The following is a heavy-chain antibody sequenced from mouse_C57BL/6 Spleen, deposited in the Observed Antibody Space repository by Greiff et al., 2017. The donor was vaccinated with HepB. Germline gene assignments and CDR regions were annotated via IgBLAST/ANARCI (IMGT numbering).Heavy chain of an antibody. V-gene: IGHV1-50*01. CDR2: IDPSDSYT. J-gene: IGHJ1*03. Sequence: VQLQQSGAELVKPGASVKLSCKASGYTFTSYWMQWVKQRPGQGLEWIGEIDPSDSYTNYNQKFKGKATLTVDTSSSTADMQLSSLTSEDSAVYDCARSDYYGSSYRYFDVWGTGTTVTVSA. CDR3: ARSDYYGSSYRYFDV. D-gene: IGHD1-1*01. CDR1: GYTFTSYW.